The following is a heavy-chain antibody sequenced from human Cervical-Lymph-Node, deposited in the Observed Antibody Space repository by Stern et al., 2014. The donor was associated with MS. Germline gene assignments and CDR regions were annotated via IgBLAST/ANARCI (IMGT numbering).Heavy chain of an antibody. Sequence: QVQLMQSGAEMRKPGSSVRVSCKASGGTFSTSVISWLRQAPGQGLEWMGGISPMFGRANYAQKFQGSVTITADESTSTVYMGLTSLRSEDTGVYYCARERDNSYAFDSWGQGTLLTVSS. J-gene: IGHJ4*02. CDR2: ISPMFGRA. D-gene: IGHD3-16*01. V-gene: IGHV1-69*01. CDR3: ARERDNSYAFDS. CDR1: GGTFSTSV.